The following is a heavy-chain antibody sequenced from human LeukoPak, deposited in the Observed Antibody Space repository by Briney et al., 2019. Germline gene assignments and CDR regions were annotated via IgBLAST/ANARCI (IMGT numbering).Heavy chain of an antibody. CDR2: ISSSGSTI. D-gene: IGHD3-22*01. V-gene: IGHV3-11*04. J-gene: IGHJ4*02. CDR1: GFTFSDYY. Sequence: GGSLRLSCAASGFTFSDYYMSWIRQAPGKGLEWVSYISSSGSTIYYADSVKGRFTISRDNAKNSLYLQMNSLRAEDTAVYYCARDAYYDSSGYYGHWGQGTLVSVSS. CDR3: ARDAYYDSSGYYGH.